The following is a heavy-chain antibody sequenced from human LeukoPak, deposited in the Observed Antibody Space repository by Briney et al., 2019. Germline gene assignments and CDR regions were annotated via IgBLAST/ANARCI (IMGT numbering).Heavy chain of an antibody. CDR2: INPSGGST. CDR3: ARDLYCSSTSCYLPDY. D-gene: IGHD2-2*01. V-gene: IGHV1-46*01. CDR1: GYTFTSYY. Sequence: ASVKVSCKASGYTFTSYYMHWVRQAPGQGLEWMGIINPSGGSTSYAQKFQGGVTMTRDTSTSTVYMELSSLRSEDTAVYYCARDLYCSSTSCYLPDYWGQGTLVTVSS. J-gene: IGHJ4*02.